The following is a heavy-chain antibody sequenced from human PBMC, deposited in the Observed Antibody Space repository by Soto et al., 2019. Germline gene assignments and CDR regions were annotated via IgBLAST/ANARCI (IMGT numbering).Heavy chain of an antibody. V-gene: IGHV1-3*01. J-gene: IGHJ4*02. CDR2: INAGNGNT. Sequence: QVQLVQSGAEVKKPGASVKVSCKASGYTFTSYAMHWVRQAPGQRLEWMGWINAGNGNTKYSQKFRGRAPITRKTSASTAYMERSSLRLEDTAVYYCARNDFWSGYYGYWGQGTLVTVSS. D-gene: IGHD3-3*01. CDR3: ARNDFWSGYYGY. CDR1: GYTFTSYA.